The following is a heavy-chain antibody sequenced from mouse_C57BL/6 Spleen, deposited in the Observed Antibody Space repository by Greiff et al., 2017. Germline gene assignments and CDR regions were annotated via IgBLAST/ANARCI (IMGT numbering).Heavy chain of an antibody. CDR2: IYPGDGDT. V-gene: IGHV1-80*01. D-gene: IGHD2-4*01. CDR3: GSTMSHYYAMGD. CDR1: GYAFSSYW. Sequence: QVQLQQSGAELVKPGASVKISCKASGYAFSSYWMNWVKQRPGKGLEWIGQIYPGDGDTNYNGKFKGKATLTADKSSSTAYMQLSSLTSEDSAVYVCGSTMSHYYAMGDWGQGTAVTVSA. J-gene: IGHJ4*01.